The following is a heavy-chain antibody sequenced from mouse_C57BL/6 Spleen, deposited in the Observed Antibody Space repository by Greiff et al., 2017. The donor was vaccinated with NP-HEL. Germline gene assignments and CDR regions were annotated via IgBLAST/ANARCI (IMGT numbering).Heavy chain of an antibody. CDR1: GFTFSSYA. Sequence: EVKLMESGGGLVKPGGSLKLSCAASGFTFSSYAMSWVRQTPGKRLEWVATISDGGSYTYYPDNVKGRFTISRDNAKNNLYLQMSHLKSEDTAMYYCARAYGYDRYFDYWGQGTTLTVSS. CDR2: ISDGGSYT. J-gene: IGHJ2*01. CDR3: ARAYGYDRYFDY. V-gene: IGHV5-4*03. D-gene: IGHD2-2*01.